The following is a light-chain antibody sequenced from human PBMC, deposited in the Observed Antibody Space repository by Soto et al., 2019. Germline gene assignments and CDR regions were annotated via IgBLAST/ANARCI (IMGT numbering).Light chain of an antibody. V-gene: IGKV3-20*01. CDR2: AAS. CDR3: LHYGSSSYT. CDR1: QSISSSY. Sequence: EIVLTQSPGTLSLSPGERATLSCRASQSISSSYLAWYQQKPGQAPRLLIYAASSRATGIPDRFSGSGSGTDFTLTISRLEPDDFAEYYCLHYGSSSYTFGQGTQLEIK. J-gene: IGKJ2*01.